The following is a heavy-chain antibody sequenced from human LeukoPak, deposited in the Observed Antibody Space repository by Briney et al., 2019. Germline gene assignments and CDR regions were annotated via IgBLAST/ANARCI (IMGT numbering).Heavy chain of an antibody. J-gene: IGHJ4*02. D-gene: IGHD2-21*01. V-gene: IGHV4-59*01. CDR2: IYDSGST. Sequence: SETLSLTCTVSGGSISSYYWSWIRQPPGKGLEWIGYIYDSGSTNYNPSLKSRVTISVDTSKNQFSLKLSSVTAADTAVYYCAREALGVVIAREFDYWGQGTLVTVSS. CDR3: AREALGVVIAREFDY. CDR1: GGSISSYY.